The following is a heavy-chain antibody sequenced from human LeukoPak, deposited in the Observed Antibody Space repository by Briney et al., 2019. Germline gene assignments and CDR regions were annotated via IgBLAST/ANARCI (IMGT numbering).Heavy chain of an antibody. D-gene: IGHD5-12*01. CDR2: IYPGDSDT. Sequence: GESLKVSCKASGYSFSNYSIGWVRQMPGKGLEWMGIIYPGDSDTRYSPSFQGQVTISADKSISTAYLQWSSLKASDTAMYYCARPSNSGYDYWGQGALVTVSS. J-gene: IGHJ4*02. CDR1: GYSFSNYS. CDR3: ARPSNSGYDY. V-gene: IGHV5-51*01.